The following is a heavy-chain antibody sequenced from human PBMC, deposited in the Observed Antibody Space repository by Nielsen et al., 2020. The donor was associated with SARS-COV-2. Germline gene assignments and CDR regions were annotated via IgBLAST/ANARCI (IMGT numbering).Heavy chain of an antibody. CDR3: ARGGIALVRGTPERFDP. V-gene: IGHV7-4-1*02. J-gene: IGHJ5*02. D-gene: IGHD3-10*01. Sequence: VKVSCKASGYTFSHYVINWVRQAPGQGLEWMGWMNTNTGDPMYAQDFTGRFVFSLDSSVSTAYLHISGLKPEDTAVYYCARGGIALVRGTPERFDPWGQGTLVTVST. CDR1: GYTFSHYV. CDR2: MNTNTGDP.